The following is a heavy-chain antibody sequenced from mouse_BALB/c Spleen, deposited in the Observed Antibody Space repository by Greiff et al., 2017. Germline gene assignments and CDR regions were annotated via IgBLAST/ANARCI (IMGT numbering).Heavy chain of an antibody. CDR2: ISSGGGST. V-gene: IGHV5-12-1*01. Sequence: EVKLMESGGGLVKPGGSLKLSCAASGFAFSSYDMSWVRQTPEKRLEWVAYISSGGGSTYYPDTVKGRFTISRDNAKNTLYLQMSSLKSEDTAMYYCARQTVRRGGFDYWGQGTTLTVSS. D-gene: IGHD2-14*01. CDR1: GFAFSSYD. J-gene: IGHJ2*01. CDR3: ARQTVRRGGFDY.